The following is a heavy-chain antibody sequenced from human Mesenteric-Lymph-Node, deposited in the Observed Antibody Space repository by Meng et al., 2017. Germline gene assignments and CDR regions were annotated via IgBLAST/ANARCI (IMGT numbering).Heavy chain of an antibody. CDR2: IIPIFGTA. CDR1: GGTFSSYA. CDR3: ARYIAVAPPRGFDY. V-gene: IGHV1-69*06. D-gene: IGHD6-19*01. Sequence: SVKVSCKASGGTFSSYAISWVRQAPGQGLEWMGGIIPIFGTANYAQKFQGRVTITADKSTSTAYMELSSLRSEDTAVYYCARYIAVAPPRGFDYWGQGTPVNGAS. J-gene: IGHJ4*02.